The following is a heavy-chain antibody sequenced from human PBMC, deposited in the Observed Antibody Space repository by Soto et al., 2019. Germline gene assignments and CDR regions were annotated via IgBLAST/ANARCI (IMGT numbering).Heavy chain of an antibody. V-gene: IGHV1-69*06. J-gene: IGHJ4*02. CDR3: WRHDKTALPPLDS. D-gene: IGHD1-1*01. CDR2: TIPAFGTA. Sequence: QVHLVQSGAEVESPGSAVKVSCKVSGAGDTFSNYGLNWMRQATGPGLEWMGGTIPAFGTANYAQKFQGRVTITADTSTPTAYMELSSLRSDETAVYYCWRHDKTALPPLDSWGQGTLVSVSS. CDR1: GAGDTFSNYG.